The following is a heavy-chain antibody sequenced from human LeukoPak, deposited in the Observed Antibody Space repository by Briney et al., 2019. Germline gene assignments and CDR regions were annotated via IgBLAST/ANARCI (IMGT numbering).Heavy chain of an antibody. J-gene: IGHJ4*02. CDR3: AKAMVRGVIIVNFDY. CDR1: GFTFSSYG. Sequence: GGSLRLSCAASGFTFSSYGMSWVRQAPGKGLEWVSAISGSGGSTYYADSVKGRFTISRDNSENTLYLQMNSLRAEDTAVYYCAKAMVRGVIIVNFDYWGQGTLVTVSS. CDR2: ISGSGGST. D-gene: IGHD3-10*01. V-gene: IGHV3-23*01.